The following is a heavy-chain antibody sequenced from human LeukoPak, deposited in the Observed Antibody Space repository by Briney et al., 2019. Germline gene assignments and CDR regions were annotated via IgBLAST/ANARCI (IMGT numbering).Heavy chain of an antibody. CDR1: GYTFTIYG. Sequence: AAVKLCCNSSGYTFTIYGISWVRQGPAQGLGLMGLISAYNGNTNYAQKLQGRVTMTTDTSTSTAYMELRSLRSDDTAVYYCAREYDFWSGYSNWFDPWGQGTLVTVSS. CDR2: ISAYNGNT. J-gene: IGHJ5*02. D-gene: IGHD3-3*01. CDR3: AREYDFWSGYSNWFDP. V-gene: IGHV1-18*01.